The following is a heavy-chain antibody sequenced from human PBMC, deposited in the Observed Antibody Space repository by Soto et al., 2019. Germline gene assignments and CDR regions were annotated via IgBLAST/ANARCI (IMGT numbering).Heavy chain of an antibody. CDR2: INPNGGNT. CDR1: GYFFTSYY. V-gene: IGHV1-2*02. CDR3: ARESMGGSSFRREYFDF. J-gene: IGHJ4*02. Sequence: QAQLVQSGAEVKKPGASVKVSCKASGYFFTSYYIHWVRQAPGQSLQWMGWINPNGGNTHYVQKFQGRLTLTRDTSVSTVYMDLNSLTSDDTAIYYSARESMGGSSFRREYFDFWGQGTLVAVAS. D-gene: IGHD2-15*01.